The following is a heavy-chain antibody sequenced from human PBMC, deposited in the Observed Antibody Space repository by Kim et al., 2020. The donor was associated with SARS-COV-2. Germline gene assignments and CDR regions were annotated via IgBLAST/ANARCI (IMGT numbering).Heavy chain of an antibody. CDR3: ARDGKLITMVRGVINYYFDY. V-gene: IGHV3-30*01. D-gene: IGHD3-10*01. J-gene: IGHJ4*02. Sequence: FTISRDNSKNTLYLQMNSLRAEDTAVYYCARDGKLITMVRGVINYYFDYWGQGTLVTVSS.